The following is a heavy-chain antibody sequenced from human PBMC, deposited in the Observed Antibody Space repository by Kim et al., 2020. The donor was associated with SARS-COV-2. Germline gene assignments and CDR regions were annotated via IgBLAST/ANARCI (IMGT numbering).Heavy chain of an antibody. Sequence: SVKSRITINPDTSKNQFSLQLNSVTPEDTAVYYCARATLRHIVAAGLFDYWGQGTLVTVSS. V-gene: IGHV6-1*01. J-gene: IGHJ4*02. D-gene: IGHD6-13*01. CDR3: ARATLRHIVAAGLFDY.